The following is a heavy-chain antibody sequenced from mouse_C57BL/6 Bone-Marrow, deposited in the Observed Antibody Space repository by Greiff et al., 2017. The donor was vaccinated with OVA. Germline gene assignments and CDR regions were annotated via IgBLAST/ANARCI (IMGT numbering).Heavy chain of an antibody. Sequence: QVQLQQSGPEPVKPGASVKISCKASGYAFSSSWMNWVKQRPGKGLEWIGRIYPGDGDTNYNGKFKGKATLTADKSSSTAYMQLSSLTSEDSAVYFCARCGITTVVDFDYWGQGTTLTVSS. V-gene: IGHV1-82*01. J-gene: IGHJ2*01. CDR2: IYPGDGDT. D-gene: IGHD1-1*01. CDR3: ARCGITTVVDFDY. CDR1: GYAFSSSW.